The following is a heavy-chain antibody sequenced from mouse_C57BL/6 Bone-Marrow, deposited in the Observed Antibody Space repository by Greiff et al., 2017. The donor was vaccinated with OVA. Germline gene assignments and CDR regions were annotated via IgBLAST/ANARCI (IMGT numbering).Heavy chain of an antibody. Sequence: EVKLMESGPELVKPGASVKISCKASGYSFTGYYMHWVKQSHGNILDWIGYIYPYNGVSSYNQKFKGKATLTVDKSSSAAYMELRSLTSEDSAVYYCARGDGYGAMDYWGQGTSVTVSS. CDR2: IYPYNGVS. D-gene: IGHD2-2*01. J-gene: IGHJ4*01. V-gene: IGHV1-31*01. CDR1: GYSFTGYY. CDR3: ARGDGYGAMDY.